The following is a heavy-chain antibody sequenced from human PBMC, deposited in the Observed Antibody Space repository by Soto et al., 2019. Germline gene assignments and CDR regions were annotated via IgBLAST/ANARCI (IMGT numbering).Heavy chain of an antibody. Sequence: PSETLSLTCTVSGGPIRNGAYYWGWIRQPPGKGLEWIGYVYYSGTTYSHPSLNSRVSISVDTSENQFSLRLSSVTAADTAVYYCVTVNLVGAAYYFDYWGPGTLVTVSS. CDR2: VYYSGTT. V-gene: IGHV4-30-4*01. J-gene: IGHJ4*02. CDR1: GGPIRNGAYY. CDR3: VTVNLVGAAYYFDY. D-gene: IGHD1-26*01.